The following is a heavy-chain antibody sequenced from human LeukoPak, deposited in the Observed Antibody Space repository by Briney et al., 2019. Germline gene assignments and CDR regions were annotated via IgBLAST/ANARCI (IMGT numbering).Heavy chain of an antibody. CDR3: ARDTDQQLVIGGAFDI. CDR1: GGSISSYY. D-gene: IGHD6-13*01. CDR2: IYYSGST. Sequence: PSETLSLTCTVSGGSISSYYWSWIRQPPGKGLEWIGYIYYSGSTNYNPSLKSRVTISVDTSKNQFSLKLSSVTAADTAVYYCARDTDQQLVIGGAFDIWGQGTMVTVSS. V-gene: IGHV4-59*01. J-gene: IGHJ3*02.